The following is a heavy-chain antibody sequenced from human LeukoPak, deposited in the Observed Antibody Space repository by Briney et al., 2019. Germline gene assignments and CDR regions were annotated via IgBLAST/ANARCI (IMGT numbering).Heavy chain of an antibody. CDR1: GFTLRSYS. V-gene: IGHV3-21*01. CDR2: ISTSSYYI. CDR3: ARDASGSSTGLIDS. Sequence: GGSLRLSCAASGFTLRSYSMNWVRQAPGKGLEWVSYISTSSYYIYYADSVEGRFTISRDDANNSLFLQMNSLRAEDTAIYYCARDASGSSTGLIDSWGQGTLVTVSS. J-gene: IGHJ4*02. D-gene: IGHD1-26*01.